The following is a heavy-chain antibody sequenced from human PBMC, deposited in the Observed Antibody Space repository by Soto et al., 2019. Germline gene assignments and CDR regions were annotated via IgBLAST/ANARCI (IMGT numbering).Heavy chain of an antibody. CDR3: ATDWEDISHIDWFDP. J-gene: IGHJ5*02. CDR2: ISGYDGRT. Sequence: QLVQSGVEVKKPGASVRVSCKASGYTFINDGISWVRQAPGQGLEWMGWISGYDGRTNYAQRFQGRVTMTTDTYTNTAYMDLTSLTSDDTAVYYCATDWEDISHIDWFDPWGQGTMVTVSS. V-gene: IGHV1-18*01. CDR1: GYTFINDG. D-gene: IGHD1-26*01.